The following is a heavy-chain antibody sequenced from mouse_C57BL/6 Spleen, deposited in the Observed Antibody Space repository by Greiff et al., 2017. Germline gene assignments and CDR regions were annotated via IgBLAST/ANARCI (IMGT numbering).Heavy chain of an antibody. CDR1: GYAFSSYW. D-gene: IGHD1-1*01. Sequence: QVQLQQSGAELVKPGASVKISCKASGYAFSSYWMNWVKQRPGKGLEWIVQIYPGDGDTNYNGKLKGKATLTADKSSSTAYMQFSSLTSEDSAVYFCAREVITTVVGFDYWGQGTTLTVSS. V-gene: IGHV1-80*01. J-gene: IGHJ2*01. CDR3: AREVITTVVGFDY. CDR2: IYPGDGDT.